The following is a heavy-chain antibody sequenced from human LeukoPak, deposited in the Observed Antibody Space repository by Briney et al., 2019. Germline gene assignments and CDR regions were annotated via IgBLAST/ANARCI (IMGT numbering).Heavy chain of an antibody. CDR1: GFTFSSYA. Sequence: GGSLRLSCAASGFTFSSYAMHWVRQAPGKGLEWVAVISYDGSNKYYADSVKGRFTISRDNSKNTLYLQMNSLRAEDTAVYYCASAHRSSGWSSAFDIWGQGTMVTVSS. J-gene: IGHJ3*02. V-gene: IGHV3-30-3*01. CDR3: ASAHRSSGWSSAFDI. CDR2: ISYDGSNK. D-gene: IGHD6-19*01.